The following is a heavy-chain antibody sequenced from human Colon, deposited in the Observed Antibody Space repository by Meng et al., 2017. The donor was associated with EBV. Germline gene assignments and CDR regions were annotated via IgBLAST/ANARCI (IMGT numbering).Heavy chain of an antibody. J-gene: IGHJ4*02. D-gene: IGHD2-21*01. CDR3: ASFDHIPRRNYFDY. Sequence: VQPQESVPGLVEPSQTLSLTCTGSGGSMSSGNYYWSWIRQPPGKGLEWIGYIHHSGSAYYNPSLKSRVSISVDTSKNQFSLNLNSMTAADTAVYYCASFDHIPRRNYFDYWGQGTLVTVSS. CDR2: IHHSGSA. V-gene: IGHV4-30-4*01. CDR1: GGSMSSGNYY.